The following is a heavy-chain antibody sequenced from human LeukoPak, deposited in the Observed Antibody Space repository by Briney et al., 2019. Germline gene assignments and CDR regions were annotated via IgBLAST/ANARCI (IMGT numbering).Heavy chain of an antibody. CDR3: ARSPPPDFWSGYSDYYGMDV. D-gene: IGHD3-3*01. CDR1: GYTFTSYG. CDR2: ISAYNGNT. V-gene: IGHV1-18*01. Sequence: ASVKVSCKASGYTFTSYGISWVRQAPGQGLEWMGWISAYNGNTNYAQKLQGRVTMTTDTSTSTAYMKLRSLRSDDTAVYYCARSPPPDFWSGYSDYYGMDVWGQGTTVTVSS. J-gene: IGHJ6*02.